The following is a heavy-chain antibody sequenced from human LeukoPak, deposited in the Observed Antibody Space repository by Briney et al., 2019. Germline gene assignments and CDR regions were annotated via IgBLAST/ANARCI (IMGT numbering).Heavy chain of an antibody. D-gene: IGHD6-6*01. CDR1: GFVFSIYS. J-gene: IGHJ4*02. CDR2: VSGTGGFT. CDR3: AKALLSAAARYFDS. Sequence: PGGSLRLFCAASGFVFSIYSMTWVRQAPGGGLEWLSTVSGTGGFTYYADSVEGRFTISRDNSKNTLDLQMHSLRAEDTALYYCAKALLSAAARYFDSWGQGTLVTVS. V-gene: IGHV3-23*01.